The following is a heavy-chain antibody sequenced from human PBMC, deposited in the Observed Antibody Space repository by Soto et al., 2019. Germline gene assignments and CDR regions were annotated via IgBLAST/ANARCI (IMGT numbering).Heavy chain of an antibody. V-gene: IGHV4-30-4*01. CDR2: TYYSGST. CDR3: ARYGSGECNRGSCYSPFDY. Sequence: QVQLQESGPGLVKPSQTLSLTCTVSGRSISSVNYYWSWIRQRPGQGLEWIGYTYYSGSTYSNPSLMSRVTLSVDTSKNQSALKRSLVTAADTSVYYCARYGSGECNRGSCYSPFDYWGQGTLGTVSS. CDR1: GRSISSVNYY. J-gene: IGHJ4*02. D-gene: IGHD2-15*01.